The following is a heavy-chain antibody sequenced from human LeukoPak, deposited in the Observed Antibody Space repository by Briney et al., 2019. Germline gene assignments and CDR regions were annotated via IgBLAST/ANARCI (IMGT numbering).Heavy chain of an antibody. CDR1: GGSFSGYY. Sequence: SETLSLTCAVYGGSFSGYYWSWIRQPPGKGLEWIGEINHSGSTNYNPSLKSRVTISVDTSRNQFSLKLSSVTAADTAVYYCARGVYYYDSSGFQHWGQGTLVTVSS. V-gene: IGHV4-34*01. CDR2: INHSGST. J-gene: IGHJ1*01. D-gene: IGHD3-22*01. CDR3: ARGVYYYDSSGFQH.